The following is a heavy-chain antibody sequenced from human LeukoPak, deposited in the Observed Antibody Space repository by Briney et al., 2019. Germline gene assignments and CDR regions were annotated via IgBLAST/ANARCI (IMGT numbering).Heavy chain of an antibody. CDR1: GGSISSSSYY. D-gene: IGHD2-21*01. V-gene: IGHV4-39*01. CDR2: IYYSGST. J-gene: IGHJ5*02. CDR3: ASLFLYNWFDP. Sequence: PSETLSLTCTVSGGSISSSSYYWGWIRQPPGKGLEWIGNIYYSGSTYYNPSLKSRVTISVDTSKNQFSLKLSSVTAADTAVYYCASLFLYNWFDPWGQGTLVTVSS.